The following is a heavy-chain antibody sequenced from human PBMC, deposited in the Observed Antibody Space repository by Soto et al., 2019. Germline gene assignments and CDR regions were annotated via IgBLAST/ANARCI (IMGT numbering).Heavy chain of an antibody. Sequence: SETLSLTCTVSGGSISSSSYYWSWIRQPPGKGLEWIGYIYYSGSTNYNPSLKSRVTISVDTSKNQFSLKLSSVTAADTAVYYCARVRPDFWSGLDLGDFDYWGQGTLVTVSS. CDR2: IYYSGST. J-gene: IGHJ4*02. D-gene: IGHD3-3*01. CDR3: ARVRPDFWSGLDLGDFDY. V-gene: IGHV4-61*01. CDR1: GGSISSSSYY.